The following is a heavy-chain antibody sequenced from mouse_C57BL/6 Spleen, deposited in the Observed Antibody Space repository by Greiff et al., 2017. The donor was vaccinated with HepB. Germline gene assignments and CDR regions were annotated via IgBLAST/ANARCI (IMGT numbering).Heavy chain of an antibody. CDR1: GYSITSGYY. CDR3: ARVGGYEDYYAMDY. Sequence: EVKLMESGPGLVKPSQSLSLTCSVTGYSITSGYYWNWIRQFPGNKLEWMGYISYDGSNNYNPSLKNRISITRDTSKNQFFLKLNSVTTEDTATYYCARVGGYEDYYAMDYWGQGTSVTVSS. J-gene: IGHJ4*01. V-gene: IGHV3-6*01. D-gene: IGHD2-2*01. CDR2: ISYDGSN.